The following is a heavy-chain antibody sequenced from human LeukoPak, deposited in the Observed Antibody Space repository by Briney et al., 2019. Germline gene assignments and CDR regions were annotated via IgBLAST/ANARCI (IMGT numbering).Heavy chain of an antibody. CDR3: ARHYGDYDWFDP. CDR1: GGSISSGDYY. V-gene: IGHV4-30-4*01. J-gene: IGHJ5*02. Sequence: SQTLSLTCTVSGGSISSGDYYWSWIRQPPGKGLEWIGYIYYSGSTYYNPSLKSRVTISVDTSKNQFSLKLSSVTAADTAVYYCARHYGDYDWFDPWGQGTLVTVSS. D-gene: IGHD4-17*01. CDR2: IYYSGST.